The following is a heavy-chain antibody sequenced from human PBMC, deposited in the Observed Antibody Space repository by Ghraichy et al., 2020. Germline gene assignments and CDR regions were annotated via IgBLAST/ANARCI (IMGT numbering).Heavy chain of an antibody. V-gene: IGHV3-7*01. D-gene: IGHD1-26*01. Sequence: GGSLRLSCAASGFTFSNYYMSWVRQAPGKGLEWVANIKQDGSEKYYVDSVKGRFTISRDNAKNSLYLQMNSLRAEDTAVYYCARRPGGGRDVWGQGTTVTVYS. CDR1: GFTFSNYY. J-gene: IGHJ6*02. CDR2: IKQDGSEK. CDR3: ARRPGGGRDV.